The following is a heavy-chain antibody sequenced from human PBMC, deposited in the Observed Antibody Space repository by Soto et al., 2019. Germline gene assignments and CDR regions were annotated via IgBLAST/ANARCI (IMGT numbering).Heavy chain of an antibody. CDR1: GFTFTDYY. V-gene: IGHV3-11*01. CDR2: ISSSVSTI. J-gene: IGHJ5*02. D-gene: IGHD2-21*02. Sequence: GGSLSLSCAASGFTFTDYYMSWIRQAPGKGLEWVSYISSSVSTIYYADSVKGRFTISRDNAKNSLYLQMNSLRAEDTAVYYCARVLVFYGGFDPWGQGTLVTVSS. CDR3: ARVLVFYGGFDP.